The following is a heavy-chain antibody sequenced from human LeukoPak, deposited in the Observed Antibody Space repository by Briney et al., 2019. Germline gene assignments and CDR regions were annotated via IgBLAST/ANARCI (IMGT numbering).Heavy chain of an antibody. CDR2: IKQDGSEK. CDR3: ARESNGWYPDY. D-gene: IGHD6-19*01. CDR1: GFTFSSYW. J-gene: IGHJ4*02. Sequence: GGSLRLSCAASGFTFSSYWMSWVRQAPGKGLEWVANIKQDGSEKYYVVSVKGRFTISRDNAKNSLYLQMNSLRAEDTAVYYCARESNGWYPDYWGQGTLVTVSS. V-gene: IGHV3-7*03.